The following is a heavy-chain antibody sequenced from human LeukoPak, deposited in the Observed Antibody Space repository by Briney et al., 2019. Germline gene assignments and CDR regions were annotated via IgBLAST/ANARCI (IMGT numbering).Heavy chain of an antibody. D-gene: IGHD2/OR15-2a*01. J-gene: IGHJ4*02. CDR1: GFTFSNYI. CDR3: ATAGGGDLGHYFLDN. Sequence: PGGSLRLSCAASGFTFSNYIMHWVRQAPGKGLDWVAVIIENGSNQYYADSVKGRFTISRDNSKNTLFLQMNSLRVEDTAVYYCATAGGGDLGHYFLDNWGQGTLVTVSS. CDR2: IIENGSNQ. V-gene: IGHV3-30*04.